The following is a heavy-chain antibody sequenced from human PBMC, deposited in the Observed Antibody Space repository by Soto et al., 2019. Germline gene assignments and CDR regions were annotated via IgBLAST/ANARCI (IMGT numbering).Heavy chain of an antibody. CDR3: VRGPYDYVWGSDPPHFDY. J-gene: IGHJ4*02. CDR1: GFTFSDYY. CDR2: ISSSGSTI. D-gene: IGHD3-16*02. Sequence: QVQLVESGGGLVKPGGSLRLSCAASGFTFSDYYMSWIRQAPGKGLEWVSYISSSGSTIYYADSVKGRFTISRDNAKNSLYLQMNSLRAADTAVYYCVRGPYDYVWGSDPPHFDYWGQGTLVTVSS. V-gene: IGHV3-11*01.